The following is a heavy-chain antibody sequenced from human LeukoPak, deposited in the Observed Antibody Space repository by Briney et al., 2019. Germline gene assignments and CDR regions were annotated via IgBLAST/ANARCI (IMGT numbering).Heavy chain of an antibody. CDR3: AKDRAPDTAMLLFDY. Sequence: PGRSLRLSCAASGFTFSSYGMHWVRQAPGKGLEWVAVISYDGSNKYYADSVKGRSTIARDNSKNTLYLQMNSLRAEDTAVYYCAKDRAPDTAMLLFDYWGQGTLVTVSS. CDR2: ISYDGSNK. V-gene: IGHV3-30*18. J-gene: IGHJ4*02. CDR1: GFTFSSYG. D-gene: IGHD5-18*01.